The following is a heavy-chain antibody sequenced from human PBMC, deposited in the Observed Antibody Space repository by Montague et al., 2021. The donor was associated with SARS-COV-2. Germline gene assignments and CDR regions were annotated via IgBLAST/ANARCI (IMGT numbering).Heavy chain of an antibody. CDR1: GFSLSTSGVG. CDR3: AHRRIRVTIFGVVTNPYYYYGMDV. V-gene: IGHV2-5*01. D-gene: IGHD3-3*01. Sequence: PALVTPTQTLTLTCTFSGFSLSTSGVGVGWIRQPPGKALEWLALIYWNDDKRYSPSLKSRLTITKDTSKNQVVLTMTNMDPVDTATYYCAHRRIRVTIFGVVTNPYYYYGMDVWGQGTTVTVSS. CDR2: IYWNDDK. J-gene: IGHJ6*02.